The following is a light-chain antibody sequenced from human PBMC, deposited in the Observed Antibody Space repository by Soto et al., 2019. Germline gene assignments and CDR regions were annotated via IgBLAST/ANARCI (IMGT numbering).Light chain of an antibody. CDR1: QSVSKNY. Sequence: EIVLTQSPGTLSLSPGERATLSCRASQSVSKNYLAWYQQKPGQAPRLLIYGASNRATGIPDMFSGSGSGTDFTLTISRLEPEDFAVYYCQQYGSSGTFGQGTKVDIK. CDR3: QQYGSSGT. J-gene: IGKJ1*01. CDR2: GAS. V-gene: IGKV3-20*01.